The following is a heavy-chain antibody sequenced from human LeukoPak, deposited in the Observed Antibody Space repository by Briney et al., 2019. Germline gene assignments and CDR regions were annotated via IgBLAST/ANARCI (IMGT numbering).Heavy chain of an antibody. D-gene: IGHD6-19*01. J-gene: IGHJ4*02. CDR2: IYYSGST. CDR1: GGSISSYY. V-gene: IGHV4-59*08. CDR3: ARANSSGWYGRFDY. Sequence: SETLSLTCTVSGGSISSYYWSWIRQPPGKGLEWIGYIYYSGSTNYNPSLKSRVTISVHTSKNHFSLKLSSVTAADTAVYYCARANSSGWYGRFDYWGQGTLVTVSS.